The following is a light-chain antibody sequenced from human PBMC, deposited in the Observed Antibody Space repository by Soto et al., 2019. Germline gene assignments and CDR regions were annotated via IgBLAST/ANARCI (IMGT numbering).Light chain of an antibody. V-gene: IGKV3D-15*01. J-gene: IGKJ5*01. CDR2: GAS. CDR3: RQYNNWPPIT. Sequence: ETVMTQSPATLSVSPGERATLSCRASQSVSSKLAWYQQKPGQAPRLLIYGASTRATGIPARFSGSGSGTEFTLSISSLQSEDSAVYYCRQYNNWPPITFGQGTRLEIK. CDR1: QSVSSK.